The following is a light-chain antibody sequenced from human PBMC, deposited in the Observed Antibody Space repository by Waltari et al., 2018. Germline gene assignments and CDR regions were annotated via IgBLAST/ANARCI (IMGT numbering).Light chain of an antibody. CDR3: QQLSKSFT. V-gene: IGKV3-11*01. CDR2: DES. CDR1: QRISSY. Sequence: IVLKQSPAILYLSPGDRAILSCRASQRISSYLAWYQQKTGQAPRLLIYDESTKATDIPARVSGSGSVTDFTLTISSLEPEDFAIYYCQQLSKSFTFGPGTKVDMK. J-gene: IGKJ3*01.